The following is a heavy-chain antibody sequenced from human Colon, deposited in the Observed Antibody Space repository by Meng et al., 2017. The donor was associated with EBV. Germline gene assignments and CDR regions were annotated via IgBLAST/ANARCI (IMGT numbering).Heavy chain of an antibody. CDR1: GFILTNFG. Sequence: QRVESGVGLVQPGGALRLSCGASGFILTNFGMHWVRQAPGKGPVWVSHIHRDGSSTSYADSVKGRFTISRDNAKNILYLQMNSLRVEDTAVYYCLRDVIRRGQGTLVTVSS. CDR3: LRDVIR. CDR2: IHRDGSST. J-gene: IGHJ4*02. V-gene: IGHV3-74*01.